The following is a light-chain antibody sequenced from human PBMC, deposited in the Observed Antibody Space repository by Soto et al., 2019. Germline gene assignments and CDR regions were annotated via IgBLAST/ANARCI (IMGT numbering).Light chain of an antibody. J-gene: IGKJ1*01. CDR2: GAS. V-gene: IGKV3-20*01. Sequence: EIVLTQSPGTLSLSPGEGATLSCRASQSVVTNSLAWYQQKPGQAPRLIIYGASNRATGIPDRFSGRGSGTDFTLTISRLEPEDCAVYYCQQYGGARWTFGQGTKVDIK. CDR1: QSVVTNS. CDR3: QQYGGARWT.